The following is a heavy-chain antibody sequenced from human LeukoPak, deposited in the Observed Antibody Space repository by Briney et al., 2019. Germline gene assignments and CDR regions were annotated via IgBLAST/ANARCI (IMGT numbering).Heavy chain of an antibody. CDR1: GFTFTSCG. V-gene: IGHV3-23*01. Sequence: PGGSLRLSCAASGFTFTSCGMTWVRQAPGKGLEWVSSISDSGGHTYYTDSVKGRFTISGDNSKNTLYLQMNSLRAEDTAVYFCAKLPSDIPELNHWGQGSLVTVSS. D-gene: IGHD1-7*01. CDR2: ISDSGGHT. J-gene: IGHJ5*02. CDR3: AKLPSDIPELNH.